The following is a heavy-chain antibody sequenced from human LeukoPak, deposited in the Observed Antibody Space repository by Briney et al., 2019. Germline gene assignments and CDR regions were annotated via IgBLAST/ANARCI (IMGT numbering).Heavy chain of an antibody. V-gene: IGHV3-23*01. CDR2: ISYNGGSA. Sequence: GGSLRLSCAVSGFTFTDYYMSWVRQAPGKGLEGVSCISYNGGSAHYAGSVKGRFTVSRDNSKNIAHLQKDSLRAEDTAVYYCAKDDSRYPSFFDYWGQGNLVTVSS. CDR1: GFTFTDYY. D-gene: IGHD3-9*01. J-gene: IGHJ4*02. CDR3: AKDDSRYPSFFDY.